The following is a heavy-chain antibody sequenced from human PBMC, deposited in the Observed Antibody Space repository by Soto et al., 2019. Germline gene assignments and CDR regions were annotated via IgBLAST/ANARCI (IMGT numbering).Heavy chain of an antibody. V-gene: IGHV3-48*02. D-gene: IGHD3-3*01. CDR1: GFTFSSYS. J-gene: IGHJ5*02. CDR2: ISSSSSTI. CDR3: AREPRFWRWLSLTWSAP. Sequence: EVQLVESGGGLVQPGGSLRLSCAASGFTFSSYSMNWVRQAPGKGLEWVSYISSSSSTIYYADSVKGRFTISRDNAKNSWYRQKNSRRDEDTAVYYGAREPRFWRWLSLTWSAPWGQGTLATVPS.